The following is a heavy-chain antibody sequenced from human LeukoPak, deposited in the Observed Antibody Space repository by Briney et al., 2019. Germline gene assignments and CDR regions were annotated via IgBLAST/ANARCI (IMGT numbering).Heavy chain of an antibody. CDR3: ARGKYGSGSYPFDY. CDR1: GYTFTSYD. J-gene: IGHJ4*02. Sequence: ASVKVSCKASGYTFTSYDINWVRQATGQGLEWMGWMNPNSGNTGYAQKFQGRVTITRNTSISTAYMELSSLRSEDTAVYYCARGKYGSGSYPFDYWGQGTLVTVSS. D-gene: IGHD3-10*01. V-gene: IGHV1-8*03. CDR2: MNPNSGNT.